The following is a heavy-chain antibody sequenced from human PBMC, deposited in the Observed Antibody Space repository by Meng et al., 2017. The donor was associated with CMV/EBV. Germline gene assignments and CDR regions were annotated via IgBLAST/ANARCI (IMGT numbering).Heavy chain of an antibody. J-gene: IGHJ6*02. V-gene: IGHV1-24*01. CDR3: ATRTIFGDGHGMDV. Sequence: ASVKVSCKASGGTFSSYAISWVRQAPGKGLEWMGGFDPEDGETIYAQKFQGRVTMTEDTSTDTAYMELSSLRSEDTAVYYCATRTIFGDGHGMDVWGQGTTVTVSS. D-gene: IGHD3-3*01. CDR2: FDPEDGET. CDR1: GGTFSSYA.